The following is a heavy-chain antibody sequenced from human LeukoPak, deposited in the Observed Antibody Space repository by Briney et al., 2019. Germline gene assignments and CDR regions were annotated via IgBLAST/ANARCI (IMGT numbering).Heavy chain of an antibody. CDR2: IRSKAYGGTT. V-gene: IGHV3-49*04. Sequence: GGSLRLSCTASGFTFGDYAMSWVRQAPGKGLEWVGFIRSKAYGGTTEYAASAKGRFTISRDDSKSIAYLQMNSLKTEDTAVYYCTTTTVAGTVDYWGQGTLVTVSS. D-gene: IGHD6-19*01. CDR1: GFTFGDYA. CDR3: TTTTVAGTVDY. J-gene: IGHJ4*02.